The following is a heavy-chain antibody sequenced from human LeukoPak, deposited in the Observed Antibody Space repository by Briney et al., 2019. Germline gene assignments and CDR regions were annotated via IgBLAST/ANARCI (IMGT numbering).Heavy chain of an antibody. D-gene: IGHD3-10*01. J-gene: IGHJ4*02. CDR2: INHSGST. CDR3: ARRSVRGVIRY. Sequence: PSETLSLTCTVPGGSISSSSYYWSWIRQPPGEGLEWIGEINHSGSTNYNPSLKSRVTISVDTSKNQFSLKLSSVTAADTAVYYCARRSVRGVIRYWGQGTLVTVSS. V-gene: IGHV4-39*07. CDR1: GGSISSSSYY.